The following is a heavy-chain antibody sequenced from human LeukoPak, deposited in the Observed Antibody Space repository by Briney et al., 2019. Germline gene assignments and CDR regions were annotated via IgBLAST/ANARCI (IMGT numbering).Heavy chain of an antibody. CDR1: GDSISSSSYY. CDR2: IYYSGST. V-gene: IGHV4-39*01. J-gene: IGHJ4*02. Sequence: SETLSLTCTVSGDSISSSSYYWGWIRQPPGKGLEWIGNIYYSGSTYYSPSLKSRVTISVDTSKNQFSLKLSSVTAADTAVYHCATYYYDSSGPPYWGQGTLVTVSS. D-gene: IGHD3-22*01. CDR3: ATYYYDSSGPPY.